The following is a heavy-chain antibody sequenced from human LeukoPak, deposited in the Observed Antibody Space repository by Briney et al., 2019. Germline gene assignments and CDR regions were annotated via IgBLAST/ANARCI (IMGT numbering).Heavy chain of an antibody. V-gene: IGHV4-34*01. CDR1: GGSFSGYY. CDR3: ARKGRRGPRGWFDP. D-gene: IGHD1-1*01. CDR2: INHSGST. Sequence: SETLSLTCADYGGSFSGYYWSWIRQPPGKGLEWIGEINHSGSTNYNPSLKSRVTISVDTSKNQFSLKLSSVTAADTAVYYCARKGRRGPRGWFDPWGQGTLVTVSS. J-gene: IGHJ5*02.